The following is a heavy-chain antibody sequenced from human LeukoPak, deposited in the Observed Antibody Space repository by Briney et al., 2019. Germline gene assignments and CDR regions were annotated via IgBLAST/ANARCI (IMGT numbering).Heavy chain of an antibody. D-gene: IGHD3-22*01. Sequence: ASVKVSCKASGYTFTGYYMHWVRQAPGQGLEWMGWINPNSGGTNYAQKFQGRVTMTRDTSISTAYMELSRLRSGDTAVYYCARWGDYYDSSGYAENAFDIWGQGTMVTVSS. V-gene: IGHV1-2*02. CDR1: GYTFTGYY. CDR3: ARWGDYYDSSGYAENAFDI. CDR2: INPNSGGT. J-gene: IGHJ3*02.